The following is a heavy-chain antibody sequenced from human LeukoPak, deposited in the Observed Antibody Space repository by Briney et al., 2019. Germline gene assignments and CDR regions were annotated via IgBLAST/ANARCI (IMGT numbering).Heavy chain of an antibody. J-gene: IGHJ4*02. CDR1: GFTFSSYA. V-gene: IGHV3-23*03. CDR2: IYSGGGSIT. CDR3: ARGRYGSGSFD. Sequence: TGGSLRLSCAASGFTFSSYAMSWVRQAPGKGLEWVSVIYSGGGSITFYAESVRGRFTISRDNSKNTLYLQMNSLRAEDTAVYYCARGRYGSGSFDWGQGTLVTVSS. D-gene: IGHD3-10*01.